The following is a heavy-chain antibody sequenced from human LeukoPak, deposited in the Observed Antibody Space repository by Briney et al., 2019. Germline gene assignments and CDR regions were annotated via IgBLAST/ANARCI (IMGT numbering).Heavy chain of an antibody. Sequence: SVKVSCKASEGTFSSYAISWVRQAPGQGLEWMGRIIPILGIANYAQKFQGRVTITADKSTSTAYMELSSLRSEDTAVYYCARSSLQGGVTTIGFDYWGQGTLVTVSS. V-gene: IGHV1-69*04. CDR3: ARSSLQGGVTTIGFDY. CDR1: EGTFSSYA. J-gene: IGHJ4*02. CDR2: IIPILGIA. D-gene: IGHD3-16*01.